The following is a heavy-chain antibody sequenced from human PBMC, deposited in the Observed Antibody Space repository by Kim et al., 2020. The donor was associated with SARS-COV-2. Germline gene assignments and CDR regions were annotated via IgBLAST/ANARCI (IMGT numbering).Heavy chain of an antibody. CDR3: ARGSSGWYEVRHFDY. CDR2: IYYSGST. D-gene: IGHD6-19*01. J-gene: IGHJ4*02. V-gene: IGHV4-59*08. CDR1: GGSISSYY. Sequence: SETLSLTCTVSGGSISSYYWSWIRQPPGKGLEWIGYIYYSGSTNYNPSLKSRVTISVDTSKNQFSLKLSSVTAADTAVYYCARGSSGWYEVRHFDYWGQGTLVTVSS.